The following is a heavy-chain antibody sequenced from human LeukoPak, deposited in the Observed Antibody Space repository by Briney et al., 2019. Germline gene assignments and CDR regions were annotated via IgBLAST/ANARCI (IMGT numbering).Heavy chain of an antibody. CDR3: AREEGYSYGYHWFDP. V-gene: IGHV4-39*07. Sequence: SETLSLTCTVSGGSISSSSYCWGWIRQPPGKGLEWIGSIYYSGSTYYNPSLKSRVTISVDTSKNQFSLKLSSVTAADTAVYYCAREEGYSYGYHWFDPWGQGTLVTVSS. D-gene: IGHD5-18*01. CDR2: IYYSGST. CDR1: GGSISSSSYC. J-gene: IGHJ5*02.